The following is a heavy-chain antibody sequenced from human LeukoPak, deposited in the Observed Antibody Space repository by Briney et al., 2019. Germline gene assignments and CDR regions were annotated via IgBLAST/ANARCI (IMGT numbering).Heavy chain of an antibody. D-gene: IGHD3-10*01. CDR3: ARKKLLWFGELSGAFDI. CDR2: ISSSGSTI. CDR1: GFTFSDYY. J-gene: IGHJ3*02. V-gene: IGHV3-11*04. Sequence: PGGSLRLSCAASGFTFSDYYMSWIRQAPGKGLEWVSYISSSGSTIYYADSVKGRFTISRDNAKNSLYLQMNSLRAEDTAVYYCARKKLLWFGELSGAFDIWGQGTMVTVSS.